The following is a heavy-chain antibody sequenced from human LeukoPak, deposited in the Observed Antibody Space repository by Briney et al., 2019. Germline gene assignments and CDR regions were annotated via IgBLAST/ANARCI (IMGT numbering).Heavy chain of an antibody. D-gene: IGHD6-19*01. J-gene: IGHJ4*02. V-gene: IGHV3-23*01. CDR1: GFTFSSYA. CDR2: ISGSGGST. Sequence: GGSLRLFCAASGFTFSSYAMYWVRQAPGKGLEWVSGISGSGGSTYYADSVKGRFTISRDNSKNTVYLQMNSLRAEDTAVYYCAKTTTGYSSGRYPGWPADYWGQGTLVTVSS. CDR3: AKTTTGYSSGRYPGWPADY.